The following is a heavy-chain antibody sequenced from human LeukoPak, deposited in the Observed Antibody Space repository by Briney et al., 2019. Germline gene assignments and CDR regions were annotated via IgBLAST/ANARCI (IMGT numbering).Heavy chain of an antibody. V-gene: IGHV4-4*07. D-gene: IGHD5-24*01. CDR3: AREDPSQDGYSDY. J-gene: IGHJ4*02. CDR1: GGSISSYY. CDR2: IYASGST. Sequence: SETLSLTCTVSGGSISSYYWSWIRQPAGKGLEWIGRIYASGSTNYNPSLKSRVTMSVDTSKSHFSLKLSSVTAADTAVYYCAREDPSQDGYSDYWGQGTLVTVSS.